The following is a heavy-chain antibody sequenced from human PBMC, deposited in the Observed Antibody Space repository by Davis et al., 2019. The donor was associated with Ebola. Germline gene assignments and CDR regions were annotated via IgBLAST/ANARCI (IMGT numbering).Heavy chain of an antibody. Sequence: GESLKISCKGSGYSFTSYWIGWVRQMPGKGLEWMGIIYPGDSDTRYSPSFQGQVTISADKSISTAYLQWSSLKASDTAMYYCARQRCSSTSCYTGAFDIWGQGTMVTVSS. CDR3: ARQRCSSTSCYTGAFDI. J-gene: IGHJ3*02. CDR1: GYSFTSYW. V-gene: IGHV5-51*01. CDR2: IYPGDSDT. D-gene: IGHD2-2*02.